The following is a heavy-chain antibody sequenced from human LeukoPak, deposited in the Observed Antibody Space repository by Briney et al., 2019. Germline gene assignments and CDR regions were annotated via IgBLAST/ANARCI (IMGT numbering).Heavy chain of an antibody. V-gene: IGHV3-74*03. D-gene: IGHD4-17*01. Sequence: GSLRLSCAASGFTFRNYAMSWVRQAPGKGLLWVSRLSGDGSSTAYADSLKGRFTISRDNAKHTLYLQMNSLRAEDTAVYFCARASTTVPNLLDNWGQGTLVTVSS. CDR1: GFTFRNYA. CDR3: ARASTTVPNLLDN. CDR2: LSGDGSST. J-gene: IGHJ4*02.